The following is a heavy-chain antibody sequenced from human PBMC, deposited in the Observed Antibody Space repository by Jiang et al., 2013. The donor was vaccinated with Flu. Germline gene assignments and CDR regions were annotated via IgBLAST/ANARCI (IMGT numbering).Heavy chain of an antibody. J-gene: IGHJ4*02. V-gene: IGHV3-66*01. CDR1: GFTVGSNY. Sequence: VQLVESGGGLVQPGGSLRLSCAASGFTVGSNYMSWVRQAPGKGLEWVSIIYSTSATYYADSVKGRFIISRDNSQNTLYLQMNNLRAEDTAVYYCARCTDYGDYVDFWGQGTLVTVSS. D-gene: IGHD4-17*01. CDR2: IYSTSAT. CDR3: ARCTDYGDYVDF.